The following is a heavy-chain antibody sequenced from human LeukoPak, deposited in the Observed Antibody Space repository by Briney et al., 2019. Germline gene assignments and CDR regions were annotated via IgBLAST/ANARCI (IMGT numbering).Heavy chain of an antibody. CDR3: ATEGGFVVVPAAVFDS. V-gene: IGHV3-15*01. D-gene: IGHD2-2*01. J-gene: IGHJ4*02. Sequence: GGSLRLSCAASGLTFSSAWMSWVRQAPGKGLEWVGRIKSKTDGGATDYAAPVKGRFTISRDDSTNTLHLQMNSLKTEDTAVYYCATEGGFVVVPAAVFDSWGQGTLVTVSS. CDR1: GLTFSSAW. CDR2: IKSKTDGGAT.